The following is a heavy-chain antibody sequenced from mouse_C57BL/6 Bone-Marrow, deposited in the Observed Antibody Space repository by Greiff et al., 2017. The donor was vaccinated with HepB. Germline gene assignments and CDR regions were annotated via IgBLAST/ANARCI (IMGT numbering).Heavy chain of an antibody. V-gene: IGHV1-69*01. CDR3: ARSTTVVATHDY. Sequence: QVQLQQPGAELVRPGSSVKLSCKASGYTFTSYWMHWVKQRPGQGLEWIGEIDPSDSYTNYNQKFKGKSTLTVDKSSSTAYMQLSSLTSEDSAVYYCARSTTVVATHDYWGQGTTLTVSS. CDR1: GYTFTSYW. D-gene: IGHD1-1*01. CDR2: IDPSDSYT. J-gene: IGHJ2*01.